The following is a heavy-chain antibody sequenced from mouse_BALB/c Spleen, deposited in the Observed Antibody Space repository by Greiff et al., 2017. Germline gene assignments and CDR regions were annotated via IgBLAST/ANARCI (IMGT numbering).Heavy chain of an antibody. J-gene: IGHJ3*01. Sequence: QVQLQQPGAELVRPGASVKLSCKASGYTFTSYWINWVKQRPGQGLEWIGNIYPSDSYTNYNQKFKDKATLTVDKSSSTAYMQLSSPTSEDSAVYYCTKGYIRGFAYWGQGTLVTVSA. CDR2: IYPSDSYT. CDR3: TKGYIRGFAY. CDR1: GYTFTSYW. D-gene: IGHD3-1*01. V-gene: IGHV1-69*02.